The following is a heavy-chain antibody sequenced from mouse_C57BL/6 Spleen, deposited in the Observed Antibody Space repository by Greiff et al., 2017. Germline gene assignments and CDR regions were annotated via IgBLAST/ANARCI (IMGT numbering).Heavy chain of an antibody. CDR3: ARDDGYFDY. V-gene: IGHV5-4*01. D-gene: IGHD2-3*01. CDR1: GFTFSSYA. Sequence: EVQGVESGGGLVKPGGSLKLSCAASGFTFSSYAMSWVRQTPEKRLEWVATISDGGSYTYYPDNVKGRFTISRDNAKSNLYLQMSHLKSEDTAMYYCARDDGYFDYWGQGTTLTVSS. J-gene: IGHJ2*01. CDR2: ISDGGSYT.